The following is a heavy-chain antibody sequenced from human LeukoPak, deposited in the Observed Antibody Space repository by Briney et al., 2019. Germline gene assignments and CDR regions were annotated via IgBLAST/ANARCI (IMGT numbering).Heavy chain of an antibody. D-gene: IGHD5-18*01. CDR1: GFAVSGNY. J-gene: IGHJ4*02. CDR3: ARVHSAMIIYY. V-gene: IGHV3-53*01. Sequence: GGSLRLSCAASGFAVSGNYMSWVRQAPGKGLEWVSIIYSGGSTYYADSVKGRFTISRDNSKNTLYLQMNSLRAEDTAVYYCARVHSAMIIYYWGQGTLVTVSP. CDR2: IYSGGST.